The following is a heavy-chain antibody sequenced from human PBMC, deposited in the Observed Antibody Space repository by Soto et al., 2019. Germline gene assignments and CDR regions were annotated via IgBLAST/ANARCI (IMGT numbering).Heavy chain of an antibody. Sequence: GESLKISCVGSGFNFRGYWMSWVRQAPGKGLEWVATMNEDGSEIYYVGSVKGRFAISRDNDENSLHLQMNFVSAEDAGVYFCVRDVGLDYANWGQGTLVTVSS. V-gene: IGHV3-7*01. D-gene: IGHD2-2*01. J-gene: IGHJ4*02. CDR1: GFNFRGYW. CDR2: MNEDGSEI. CDR3: VRDVGLDYAN.